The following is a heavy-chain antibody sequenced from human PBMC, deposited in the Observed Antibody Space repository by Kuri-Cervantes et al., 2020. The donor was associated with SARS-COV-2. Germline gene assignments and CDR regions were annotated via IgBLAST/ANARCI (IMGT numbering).Heavy chain of an antibody. D-gene: IGHD6-13*01. V-gene: IGHV3-30*18. J-gene: IGHJ4*02. CDR1: GGSFRGYY. Sequence: LSLTCAVYGGSFRGYYWNWIRQPPGKGLEWVAVISYDGSNKYYADSVKGRFTISRDNSKNTLYLQMNSLRAEDTAVYYCAKDAAGAFDYWGQGTLVTVSS. CDR3: AKDAAGAFDY. CDR2: ISYDGSNK.